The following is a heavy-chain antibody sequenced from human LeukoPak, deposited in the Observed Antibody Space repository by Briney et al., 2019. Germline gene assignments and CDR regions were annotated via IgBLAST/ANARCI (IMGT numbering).Heavy chain of an antibody. CDR1: GYSFTGYY. CDR3: ARGGSGYRTSWYDC. CDR2: INPDTGDT. D-gene: IGHD6-13*01. V-gene: IGHV1-2*02. Sequence: GASVKVSCKASGYSFTGYYIHWVRQAPGQGHEWMGWINPDTGDTNFAQKFQGRVSMTRDTSISTAYMDLSRLRSDDTAVYFCARGGSGYRTSWYDCWGQGTLVTVSS. J-gene: IGHJ5*01.